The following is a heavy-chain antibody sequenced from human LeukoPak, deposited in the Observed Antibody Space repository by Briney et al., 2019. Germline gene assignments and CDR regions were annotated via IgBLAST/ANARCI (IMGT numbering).Heavy chain of an antibody. CDR1: GGSFSGYY. D-gene: IGHD3-9*01. J-gene: IGHJ4*02. Sequence: KPSETLSLTCAVYGGSFSGYYWSWIRQPPGKGLEWIGEINHSGSTNYNPSLKSRVTISVDTSKNQFSLKLSSVTAADTAVYYCARRYYDILTGYGGYFDYWGQGTLVTVSS. CDR3: ARRYYDILTGYGGYFDY. V-gene: IGHV4-34*01. CDR2: INHSGST.